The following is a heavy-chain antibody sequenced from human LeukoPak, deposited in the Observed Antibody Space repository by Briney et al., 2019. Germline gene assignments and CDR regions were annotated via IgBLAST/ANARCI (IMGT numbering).Heavy chain of an antibody. V-gene: IGHV3-21*05. Sequence: PGGSLRLSCAASGFTFSSYDMNWVRQAPGKGLEWVSYISSSSSYIYYADSVKGRFTISRDNAKNSLYLQMNSLRAEDTAVYYCARADHYDFWSGYFFHYYYYMDVWGKGTTVTVSS. CDR1: GFTFSSYD. CDR2: ISSSSSYI. J-gene: IGHJ6*03. D-gene: IGHD3-3*01. CDR3: ARADHYDFWSGYFFHYYYYMDV.